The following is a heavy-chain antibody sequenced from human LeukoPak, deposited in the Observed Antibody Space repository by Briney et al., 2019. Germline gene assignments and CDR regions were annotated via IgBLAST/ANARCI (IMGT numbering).Heavy chain of an antibody. CDR2: IYHSGNT. V-gene: IGHV4-38-2*02. D-gene: IGHD6-13*01. J-gene: IGHJ5*02. CDR3: ARAYSSSWYWNWFDP. Sequence: SETLSLTCTVSGYSISTSYYWGWIRQPPGKGLEWIGNIYHSGNTYYNPSLKSRVTVSMDTSKNQFSLKLNSVTAADTAFYYCARAYSSSWYWNWFDPWGQGTLVTVSS. CDR1: GYSISTSYY.